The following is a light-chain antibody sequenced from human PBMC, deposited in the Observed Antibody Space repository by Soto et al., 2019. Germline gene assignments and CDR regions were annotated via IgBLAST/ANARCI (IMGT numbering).Light chain of an antibody. Sequence: DIQMTQSPSSLSASVGDRVTITCRASQGVDKNLAWFQQKPGKAPESLIYAASTLEGGVPSKFSGSGSGTDFTLTISSLQPEDFATYYCQQYKSYPLTFGGGTKVVIK. V-gene: IGKV1-16*02. CDR3: QQYKSYPLT. CDR1: QGVDKN. CDR2: AAS. J-gene: IGKJ4*01.